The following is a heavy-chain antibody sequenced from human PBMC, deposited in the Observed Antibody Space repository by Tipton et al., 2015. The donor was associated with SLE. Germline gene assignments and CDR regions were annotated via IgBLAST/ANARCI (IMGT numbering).Heavy chain of an antibody. CDR2: IYYSRST. CDR1: GDSISSSYYY. D-gene: IGHD2-15*01. Sequence: TLSLTCTVSGDSISSSYYYWGWVRQPPGKGLEWIGHIYYSRSTYYLPSLKSRNTISVDTPKNQFSLKLSSVTAADTAVYYCARCRNSGVSCRPDYWGQGTLVTVSS. CDR3: ARCRNSGVSCRPDY. V-gene: IGHV4-39*07. J-gene: IGHJ4*02.